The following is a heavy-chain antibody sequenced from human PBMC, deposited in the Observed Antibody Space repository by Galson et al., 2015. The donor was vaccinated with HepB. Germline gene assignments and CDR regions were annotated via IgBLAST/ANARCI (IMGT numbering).Heavy chain of an antibody. J-gene: IGHJ4*02. CDR2: IKQDGSEK. CDR1: GFTFSADS. D-gene: IGHD5-18*01. V-gene: IGHV3-7*03. CDR3: ARDFAILFYNYGYSN. Sequence: LRLSCAASGFTFSADSMNWVRQAPGKGLEWVANIKQDGSEKYYVDSVKGRFTISRDNAKNILYLQMNSLRVEDTAMYYCARDFAILFYNYGYSNWGQGTLVTVSS.